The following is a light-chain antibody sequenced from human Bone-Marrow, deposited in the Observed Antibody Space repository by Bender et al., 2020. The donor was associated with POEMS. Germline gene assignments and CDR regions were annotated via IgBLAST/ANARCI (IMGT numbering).Light chain of an antibody. J-gene: IGLJ3*02. CDR2: SIY. CDR1: DSNFAGIN. Sequence: QSVLTQPPPASGTPGQSVIISCSGTDSNFAGINVNWYQHLPGSAPRLVVYSIYQRPSGVPARFSGSKSGTSASLAISDIQSGDEGDYYCSSWDDSLGGWVFGGGTKLTVL. V-gene: IGLV1-44*01. CDR3: SSWDDSLGGWV.